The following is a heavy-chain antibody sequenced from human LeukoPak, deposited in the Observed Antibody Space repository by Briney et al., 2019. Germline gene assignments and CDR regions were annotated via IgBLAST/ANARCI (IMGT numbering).Heavy chain of an antibody. CDR2: ISYDGSNK. J-gene: IGHJ6*02. CDR1: GFTFSSYW. Sequence: GGSLRLSCAASGFTFSSYWMNWARQAPGKGLEWVAVISYDGSNKYYADSVKGRFTISRDNSKNTLYLQMNSLRAEDTAVYYCARDRKGALNYDMDVWGQGTTVTVSS. CDR3: ARDRKGALNYDMDV. V-gene: IGHV3-30*03.